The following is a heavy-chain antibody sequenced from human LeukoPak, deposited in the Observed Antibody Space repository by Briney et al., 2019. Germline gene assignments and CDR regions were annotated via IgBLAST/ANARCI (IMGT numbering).Heavy chain of an antibody. D-gene: IGHD4-17*01. Sequence: PSETLSLTCTVSGGSISSYYWSWIRQPPGKGLEWIGYIYYSGSTNYNPSLKSRVTISVDTSKNQFSLKLSSVTAADTAVYYCARLGDYGDYVDYWGQGTLVTVSS. CDR2: IYYSGST. CDR3: ARLGDYGDYVDY. CDR1: GGSISSYY. J-gene: IGHJ4*02. V-gene: IGHV4-59*08.